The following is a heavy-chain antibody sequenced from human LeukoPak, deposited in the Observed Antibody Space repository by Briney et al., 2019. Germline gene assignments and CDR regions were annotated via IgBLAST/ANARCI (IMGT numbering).Heavy chain of an antibody. D-gene: IGHD3-16*01. J-gene: IGHJ5*02. Sequence: PGGSLRLSCAASGFTFSSYAMSWARQAPGKGLEWVSAISGSGGSTYYADSVKGRFTISRDNSKNTLYLQMNSLRAEDTAVYYCAKSGMITFGGVIFNWFDPWGQGTLVTVSS. V-gene: IGHV3-23*01. CDR2: ISGSGGST. CDR1: GFTFSSYA. CDR3: AKSGMITFGGVIFNWFDP.